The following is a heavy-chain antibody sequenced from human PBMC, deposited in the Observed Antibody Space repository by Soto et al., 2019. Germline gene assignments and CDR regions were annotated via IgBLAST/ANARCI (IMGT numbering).Heavy chain of an antibody. D-gene: IGHD6-19*01. V-gene: IGHV2-5*02. CDR2: IYWDDDK. J-gene: IGHJ4*02. Sequence: QITLKESGPPLVKPTQTLTLTCTFSGFSLSTSGVGVGWIRQPPGKALEWLALIYWDDDKRYSPSLKSRLTITKDTSKNQVVLTMTNTDPVDTATYYCAHRGSGWSHCDYWGQGTLVTVSS. CDR1: GFSLSTSGVG. CDR3: AHRGSGWSHCDY.